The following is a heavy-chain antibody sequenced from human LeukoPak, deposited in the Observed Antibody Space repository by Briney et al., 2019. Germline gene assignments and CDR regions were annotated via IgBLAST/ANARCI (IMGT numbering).Heavy chain of an antibody. D-gene: IGHD1-26*01. CDR1: GGTFSSYA. V-gene: IGHV1-2*06. CDR3: ARVLVGATTKYYFDY. Sequence: GASVKVSCKASGGTFSSYAISWVRQAPGQGLEWMGRINPNSGGTNYAQKFQGRVTMTRDTSISTAYMELSRLRSDDTAVYYCARVLVGATTKYYFDYWGQGTLVTVSS. J-gene: IGHJ4*02. CDR2: INPNSGGT.